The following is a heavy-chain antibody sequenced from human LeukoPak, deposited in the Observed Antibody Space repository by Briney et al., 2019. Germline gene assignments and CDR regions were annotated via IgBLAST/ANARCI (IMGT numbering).Heavy chain of an antibody. CDR3: ATTVGLGQDYDSSGYLDY. V-gene: IGHV1-3*01. CDR2: INAANGNT. CDR1: GFTFTTYT. D-gene: IGHD3-22*01. J-gene: IGHJ4*02. Sequence: ASVKVSCKTSGFTFTTYTMHWVRQAPGQRLEWMGWINAANGNTQYSQKFQGRVTITRDTSASTAYMELSSLRSEDTAVYYCATTVGLGQDYDSSGYLDYWGQGTLVTVSS.